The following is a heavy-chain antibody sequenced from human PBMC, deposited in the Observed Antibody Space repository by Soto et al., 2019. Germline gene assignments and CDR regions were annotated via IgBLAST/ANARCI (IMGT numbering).Heavy chain of an antibody. CDR2: ISYDGTDK. CDR1: GFTFSSYG. J-gene: IGHJ6*02. Sequence: VQLVESGGGLVKPGGSLRLSCAASGFTFSSYGIHWVRQAPGKGLEWVAVISYDGTDKYYADSVKGRFTISRDNSKNTLYLQINSLRAEDTAVYHCAKDIISGSSYYFYGMDAWGQGTTVTVSS. V-gene: IGHV3-30*18. CDR3: AKDIISGSSYYFYGMDA. D-gene: IGHD2-15*01.